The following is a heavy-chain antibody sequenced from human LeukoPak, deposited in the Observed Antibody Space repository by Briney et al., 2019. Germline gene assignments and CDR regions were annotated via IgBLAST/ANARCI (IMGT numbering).Heavy chain of an antibody. Sequence: GGSLRLSCAASGFTFDDYTMHWVRQVPGKGLQWVSLITWDGGSTFYADSEKGRLTISRDNSKKSLSLQMYGLSTEDTALYYCARERRRVIDYWGQGTLVTVSS. J-gene: IGHJ4*02. CDR3: ARERRRVIDY. D-gene: IGHD1-26*01. V-gene: IGHV3-43*01. CDR1: GFTFDDYT. CDR2: ITWDGGST.